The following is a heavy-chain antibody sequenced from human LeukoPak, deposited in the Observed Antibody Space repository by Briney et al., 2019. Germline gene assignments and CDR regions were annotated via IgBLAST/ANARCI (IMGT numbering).Heavy chain of an antibody. CDR2: ISWNGGST. V-gene: IGHV3-43*01. CDR1: GFTFDDYT. J-gene: IGHJ4*02. D-gene: IGHD6-13*01. Sequence: GGSLRLSCAASGFTFDDYTMHWVRQAPGKGLEWVSLISWNGGSTYYADSVKGRFTISRDNSKNSLYLQMNSLRTEDTALYYCARDLMGIAYRGAFYYWGQGTLVTVSS. CDR3: ARDLMGIAYRGAFYY.